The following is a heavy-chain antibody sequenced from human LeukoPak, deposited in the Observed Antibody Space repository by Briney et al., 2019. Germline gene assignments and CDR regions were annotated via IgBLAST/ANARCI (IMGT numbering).Heavy chain of an antibody. CDR1: GDSINSSDYY. V-gene: IGHV4-31*03. D-gene: IGHD1-14*01. J-gene: IGHJ4*02. CDR2: IYDSGTT. CDR3: ARGGDRRGFDY. Sequence: SETLSLTCTVSGDSINSSDYYWAWIRQHPGKGLEWIGYIYDSGTTYYNPSLKSRLTITVDTSKNQFSLKRRSLTAADTAVYYCARGGDRRGFDYWGQGALVTVSS.